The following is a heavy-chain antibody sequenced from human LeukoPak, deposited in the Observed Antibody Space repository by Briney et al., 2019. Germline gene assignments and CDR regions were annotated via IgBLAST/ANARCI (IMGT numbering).Heavy chain of an antibody. CDR3: ARVGIYLGGPFDY. Sequence: GGSLRLSCAASGFTFSFYTMTWVRQAPGKGLEWVSSITSSPRHADSVKGRFTISRDNAKNSLYLQMNSLRAEDTAVYYCARVGIYLGGPFDYWGQGTLVTVSS. D-gene: IGHD2-2*02. CDR2: ITSSPR. CDR1: GFTFSFYT. V-gene: IGHV3-21*01. J-gene: IGHJ4*02.